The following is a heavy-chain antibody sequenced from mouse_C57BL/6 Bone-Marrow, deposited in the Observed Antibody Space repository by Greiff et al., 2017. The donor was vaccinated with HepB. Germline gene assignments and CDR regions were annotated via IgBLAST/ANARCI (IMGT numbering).Heavy chain of an antibody. CDR3: ARGRLRRGAWFAY. Sequence: QVQLQQPGAELVKPGASVKMSCKASGYTFTSYWKPWGKQRPGKGLEWIGDIYPGSGSTNYNEKFKSKATLTVDTSSSTAYMQLSSLTSEDSAVYYCARGRLRRGAWFAYWGQGTLVTVSA. J-gene: IGHJ3*01. CDR1: GYTFTSYW. CDR2: IYPGSGST. V-gene: IGHV1-55*01. D-gene: IGHD2-4*01.